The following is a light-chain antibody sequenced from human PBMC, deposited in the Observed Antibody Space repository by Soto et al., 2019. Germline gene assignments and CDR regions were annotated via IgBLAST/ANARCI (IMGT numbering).Light chain of an antibody. CDR3: QQYGISPSWT. V-gene: IGKV3-20*01. CDR1: QSVTGNY. Sequence: ENLLTQSPDTLSLSPGERATLSCWASQSVTGNYLAWYQQKPGQAPRLIIYGASSRANAIPDRFSGSGSGTDFTLTISRLEPEDFAFYYCQQYGISPSWTFGQGTKVDIK. J-gene: IGKJ1*01. CDR2: GAS.